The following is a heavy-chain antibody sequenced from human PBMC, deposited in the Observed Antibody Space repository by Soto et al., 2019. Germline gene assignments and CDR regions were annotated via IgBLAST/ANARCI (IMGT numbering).Heavy chain of an antibody. CDR3: AREGGSSGRAGWIDP. CDR1: GFTFSSHP. D-gene: IGHD3-10*01. Sequence: QVQLVESGGGVVQPGRSLRLSCAASGFTFSSHPMHWVRQSPGRGLEWVAAVSNDGVNEHYTDPVKGRFTISRDNSKNTLYLQMDSLRDEYTSVYYCAREGGSSGRAGWIDPWGQGTLVTVSS. CDR2: VSNDGVNE. J-gene: IGHJ5*02. V-gene: IGHV3-30-3*01.